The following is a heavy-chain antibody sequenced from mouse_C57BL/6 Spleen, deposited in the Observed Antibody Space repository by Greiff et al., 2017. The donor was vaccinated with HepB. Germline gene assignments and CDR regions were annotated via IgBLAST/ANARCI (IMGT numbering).Heavy chain of an antibody. V-gene: IGHV1-9*01. D-gene: IGHD2-2*01. CDR3: ARGDYGYDEKAYYYAMDY. CDR2: ILPGSGST. Sequence: QVQLQQSGAELMKPGASVKLSCKATGYTFTGYWIEWVKQRPGHGLEWIGEILPGSGSTNYNEKFKGKATFTADTSSNTAYMQLSSLTTEDSAIYYCARGDYGYDEKAYYYAMDYWGQGTSVTVSS. CDR1: GYTFTGYW. J-gene: IGHJ4*01.